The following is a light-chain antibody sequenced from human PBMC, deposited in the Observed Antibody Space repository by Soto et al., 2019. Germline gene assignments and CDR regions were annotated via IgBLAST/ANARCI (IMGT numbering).Light chain of an antibody. CDR3: QQFTTWPST. V-gene: IGKV3D-15*03. Sequence: EVVMTQPPATLSVSPGETATLSCSASQNINNNLAWYQQKPGQAPRVLIYGASIRATGFPARFSGRGSETAFTLTFSILKSEDFGLYFCQQFTTWPSTFGQGTQVEPK. CDR2: GAS. J-gene: IGKJ1*01. CDR1: QNINNN.